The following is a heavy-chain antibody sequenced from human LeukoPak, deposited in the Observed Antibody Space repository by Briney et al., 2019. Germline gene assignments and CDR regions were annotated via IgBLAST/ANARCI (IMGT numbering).Heavy chain of an antibody. CDR2: IYYSGSA. D-gene: IGHD6-19*01. Sequence: PSETLSLTCTVSGDSISSYYWSWIRQPPGKGLEWIGYIYYSGSANYNPSLKSRLTISVDTSKNQLSLKLSSVTAADTAVYYCARRGSSSGWSVDYWGQGTLVTVSS. CDR1: GDSISSYY. CDR3: ARRGSSSGWSVDY. J-gene: IGHJ4*02. V-gene: IGHV4-59*01.